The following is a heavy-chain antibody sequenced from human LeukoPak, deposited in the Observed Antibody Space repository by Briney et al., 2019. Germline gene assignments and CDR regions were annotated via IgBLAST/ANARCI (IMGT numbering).Heavy chain of an antibody. CDR1: GDSINTSNYF. CDR3: ARHRSGSYIRYFDF. CDR2: IYYIGTS. D-gene: IGHD1-26*01. V-gene: IGHV4-39*01. Sequence: PSETLPLTCTVSGDSINTSNYFWGWIRQSTGKGLEWIGNIYYIGTSDYNPSLKSRVTISIDTSKNQFSLNLRSVTAADTAFYYCARHRSGSYIRYFDFWGQGALVTVSS. J-gene: IGHJ4*02.